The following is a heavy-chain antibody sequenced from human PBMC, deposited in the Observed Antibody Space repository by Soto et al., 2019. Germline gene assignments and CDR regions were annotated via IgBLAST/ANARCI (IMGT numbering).Heavy chain of an antibody. D-gene: IGHD5-12*01. CDR2: IYYSGST. CDR1: GGSVSSGSYY. J-gene: IGHJ4*02. Sequence: SETLSLTCTVSGGSVSSGSYYWSWIRQPPGKGLEWIGYIYYSGSTNYNPSHKSRVTISVDTSKNQFSLKLSSVTAADTAVYYCARGEMATITYWGQGTLVTVSS. CDR3: ARGEMATITY. V-gene: IGHV4-61*01.